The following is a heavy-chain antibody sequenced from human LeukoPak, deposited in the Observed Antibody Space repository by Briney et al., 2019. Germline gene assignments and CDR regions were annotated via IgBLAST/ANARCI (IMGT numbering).Heavy chain of an antibody. CDR3: ASHNSGRAFDI. Sequence: PSQTLSLTCTVSGGSISSGSYYWSWIRQPAGKGLEWIGRIYTSGSTNYNPSLKSRVTMSVDTSKNQFSLKLSSVTAADTAVYYCASHNSGRAFDIWGQGTMVTVSS. CDR1: GGSISSGSYY. D-gene: IGHD6-25*01. CDR2: IYTSGST. V-gene: IGHV4-61*02. J-gene: IGHJ3*02.